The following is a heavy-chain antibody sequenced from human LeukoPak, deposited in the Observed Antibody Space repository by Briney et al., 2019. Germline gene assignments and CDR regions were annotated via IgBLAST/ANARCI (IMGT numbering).Heavy chain of an antibody. CDR3: ARGAYCSSTSCYYFDY. Sequence: GSSVTVSCKASGGTFSSYAISWVRQAPGQGLEWMGGIIPIFGTANYAQKFQGRVTMTRDTSTSTVYMELSSLRSEDTAVYYCARGAYCSSTSCYYFDYWGQGTLVTVSS. J-gene: IGHJ4*02. CDR1: GGTFSSYA. CDR2: IIPIFGTA. D-gene: IGHD2-2*01. V-gene: IGHV1-69*05.